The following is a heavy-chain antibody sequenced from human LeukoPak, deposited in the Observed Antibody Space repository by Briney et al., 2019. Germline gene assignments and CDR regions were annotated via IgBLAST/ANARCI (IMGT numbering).Heavy chain of an antibody. J-gene: IGHJ4*02. CDR2: INPNSGGT. Sequence: ASVKVSCKTSGYMFTGYYMHWLRQAPGQGLEWMGRINPNSGGTNYAQKFQGRVTMTRDTSISTAYMELSRLRSDDTAIYYCATNAYYDTSGVYPSYYWGQGTLVTVSS. CDR3: ATNAYYDTSGVYPSYY. V-gene: IGHV1-2*06. D-gene: IGHD3-22*01. CDR1: GYMFTGYY.